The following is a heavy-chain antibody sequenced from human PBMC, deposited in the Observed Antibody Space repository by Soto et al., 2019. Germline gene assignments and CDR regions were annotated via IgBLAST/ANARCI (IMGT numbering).Heavy chain of an antibody. CDR2: VHESGST. CDR1: GDTISNFY. D-gene: IGHD2-21*01. CDR3: ARGTRAMRNSFFAY. Sequence: SETLSLTCSVSGDTISNFYWSLIRQTPGRGLEWIGCVHESGSTDYNPSLKGRVTISLHTSKSQFSLSLRSATAADTATYYCARGTRAMRNSFFAYWCQGIPVTVSS. V-gene: IGHV4-59*03. J-gene: IGHJ4*02.